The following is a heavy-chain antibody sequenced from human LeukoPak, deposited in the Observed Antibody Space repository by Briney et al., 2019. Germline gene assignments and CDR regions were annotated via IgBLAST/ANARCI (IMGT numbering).Heavy chain of an antibody. CDR3: AKDYYYYYMDV. CDR2: ISGSGGST. V-gene: IGHV3-23*01. J-gene: IGHJ6*03. Sequence: GGSLRLSCAASGFTVSSYAMSWVRQAPGKGLEWVSDISGSGGSTFYADSVKGRFTISRDNSKNTLYLQLNSLRAEDTAVYYCAKDYYYYYMDVWGKGTTVTVSS. CDR1: GFTVSSYA.